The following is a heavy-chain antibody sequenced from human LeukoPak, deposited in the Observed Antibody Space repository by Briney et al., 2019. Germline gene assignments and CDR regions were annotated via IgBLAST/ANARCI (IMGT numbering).Heavy chain of an antibody. V-gene: IGHV4-4*07. CDR1: GGSISSYY. CDR3: ARDPSSFGGRFGH. J-gene: IGHJ5*02. CDR2: IYSSGST. Sequence: PWETLSLTCTVSGGSISSYYWNWIRQPAGKGLEWIGRIYSSGSTNYNPSLKSRVTMSVDTSKNQFSLKLSSVTAADTAVYYCARDPSSFGGRFGHWGQGTLVAVSS. D-gene: IGHD3-10*01.